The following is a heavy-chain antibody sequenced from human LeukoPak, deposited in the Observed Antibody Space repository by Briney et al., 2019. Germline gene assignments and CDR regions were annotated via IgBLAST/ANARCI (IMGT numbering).Heavy chain of an antibody. Sequence: PSETLSLTCTVSGGSIINSNYYWDWIRHPPGKGLEWIGGLHHSGSTYYNPSLKSRVTVSVDTSKNHFSLKLSSVTAADTAVYYCARRGSGYNTNFDYWGQGTLVTVSS. V-gene: IGHV4-39*02. J-gene: IGHJ4*02. CDR3: ARRGSGYNTNFDY. CDR1: GGSIINSNYY. D-gene: IGHD6-19*01. CDR2: LHHSGST.